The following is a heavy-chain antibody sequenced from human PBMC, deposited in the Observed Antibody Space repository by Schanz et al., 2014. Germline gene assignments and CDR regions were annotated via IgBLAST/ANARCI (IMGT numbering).Heavy chain of an antibody. Sequence: QVQLVESGGGVIQPGRSLRLSCAASGFIFSVYDMHWVRQAPGTGLEWVAVISYDGSQRYYADSVKGRFTISRDNSKTTLYLQMNSLRAEDTALYYCAKDRRGYRYGHIDFWGQGDLVTVSS. D-gene: IGHD5-18*01. V-gene: IGHV3-30*04. CDR3: AKDRRGYRYGHIDF. CDR2: ISYDGSQR. J-gene: IGHJ4*02. CDR1: GFIFSVYD.